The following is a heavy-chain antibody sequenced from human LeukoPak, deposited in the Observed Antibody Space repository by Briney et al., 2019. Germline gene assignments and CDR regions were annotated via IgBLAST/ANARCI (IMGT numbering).Heavy chain of an antibody. CDR1: GGSFSGYY. CDR2: INHSGST. Sequence: PSETLSLTCAVYGGSFSGYYWSWIRQPPGKGLEWIGEINHSGSTNYNPSLKSRVTISVDTSKNQFSLKLSSVTAADTAVYYCARVHYVWGSYRPNWFDPWGQGTLVTVSS. V-gene: IGHV4-34*01. CDR3: ARVHYVWGSYRPNWFDP. J-gene: IGHJ5*02. D-gene: IGHD3-16*02.